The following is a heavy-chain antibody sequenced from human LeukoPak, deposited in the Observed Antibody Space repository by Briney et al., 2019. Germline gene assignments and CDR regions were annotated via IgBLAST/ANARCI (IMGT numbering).Heavy chain of an antibody. V-gene: IGHV4-4*02. D-gene: IGHD4-17*01. J-gene: IGHJ3*02. CDR3: ASSYGDYLAFDI. CDR2: IYHSGST. Sequence: SETLSLTCAVSGGSISSSNWWSWVRQPPGKGLEWIGEIYHSGSTNYNPSLKSRVTISVDKSKNQFSLKLSSVTAADTAVYYCASSYGDYLAFDIWGQGTVVTVSS. CDR1: GGSISSSNW.